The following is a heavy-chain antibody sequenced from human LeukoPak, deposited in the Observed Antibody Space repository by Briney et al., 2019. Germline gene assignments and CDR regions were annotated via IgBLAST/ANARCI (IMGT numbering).Heavy chain of an antibody. CDR3: ARDIAAAFIK. V-gene: IGHV3-30*02. CDR2: IRYDGSNK. CDR1: GFTFSSYG. D-gene: IGHD6-13*01. J-gene: IGHJ4*02. Sequence: GGSLRLSCAASGFTFSSYGMHWVRQAPGKGLEWVAFIRYDGSNKYYADSVKGRFTISRDNSKNSLYLQMNSLRDDDTAVYFCARDIAAAFIKWGQGTLVTVSS.